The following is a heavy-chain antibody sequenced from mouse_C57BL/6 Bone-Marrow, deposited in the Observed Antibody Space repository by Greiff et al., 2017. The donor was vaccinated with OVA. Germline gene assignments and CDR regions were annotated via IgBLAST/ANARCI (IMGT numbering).Heavy chain of an antibody. CDR3: ARHSWDYFDY. Sequence: LVESGGGLVQPGGSLKLSCAASGFTFSDYYMYWVRQTPEKRLEWVAYISNGGGSTYYPDTVKGRFTISRDNAKNTLYLQMSRLKSEDTAMYYCARHSWDYFDYWGQGTTLTVSS. J-gene: IGHJ2*01. CDR1: GFTFSDYY. CDR2: ISNGGGST. V-gene: IGHV5-12*01. D-gene: IGHD4-1*01.